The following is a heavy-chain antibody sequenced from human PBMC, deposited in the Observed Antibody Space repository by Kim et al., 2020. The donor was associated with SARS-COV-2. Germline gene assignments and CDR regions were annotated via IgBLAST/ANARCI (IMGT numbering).Heavy chain of an antibody. CDR3: ARGLPPAYCGGDCYAPGAFDI. Sequence: GGSLRLSCAASGFTFSSYDMHWVRQATGKGLEWVSAIGTAGDTYYPGSVKGRFTISRENAKNSLYLQMNSLRAGDTAVYYCARGLPPAYCGGDCYAPGAFDIWGQETMVTVSS. J-gene: IGHJ3*02. CDR2: IGTAGDT. V-gene: IGHV3-13*01. CDR1: GFTFSSYD. D-gene: IGHD2-21*02.